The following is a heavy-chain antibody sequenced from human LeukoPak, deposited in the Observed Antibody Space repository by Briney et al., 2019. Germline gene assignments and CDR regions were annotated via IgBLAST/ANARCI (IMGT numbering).Heavy chain of an antibody. V-gene: IGHV5-51*01. J-gene: IGHJ4*02. CDR2: IYPCDSDT. CDR1: GYSFTSYW. D-gene: IGHD4-23*01. CDR3: GRSLIGNHGGFDY. Sequence: GESLKISRKGPGYSFTSYWIGWVRQIPGKGLEGMGIIYPCDSDTRYSPYFQGQVTISDDKSISIADLQWSRLQASDTAMYYCGRSLIGNHGGFDYWGQGTLVTVSS.